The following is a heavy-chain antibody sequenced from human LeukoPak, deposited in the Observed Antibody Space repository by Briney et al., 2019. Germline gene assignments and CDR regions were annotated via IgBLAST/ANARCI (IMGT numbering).Heavy chain of an antibody. V-gene: IGHV4-39*01. D-gene: IGHD6-19*01. Sequence: KTSETLSLTCAVSGGSISSSSYYWGWIRQPPGKGLEWIGSIYYSGSTYYNPSLKSRVTIPVDTSKNQFSLKLSSVTAADTAVYYCARIWYSSGWYVDYWGQGTLVTVSS. J-gene: IGHJ4*02. CDR3: ARIWYSSGWYVDY. CDR2: IYYSGST. CDR1: GGSISSSSYY.